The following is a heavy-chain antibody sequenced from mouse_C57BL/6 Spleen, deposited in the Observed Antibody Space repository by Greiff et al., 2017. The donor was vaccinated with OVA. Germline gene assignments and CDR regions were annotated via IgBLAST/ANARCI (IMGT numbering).Heavy chain of an antibody. V-gene: IGHV1-15*01. CDR3: TCGAYYSNTEFAY. J-gene: IGHJ3*01. D-gene: IGHD2-5*01. CDR1: GYTFTDYE. CDR2: IDPETGGT. Sequence: VQLQQSGAELVRPGASVTLSCKASGYTFTDYEMHWVKQTPVHGLEWIGAIDPETGGTAYNQKFKGKAILTADKSSSTAYMELRSLTSEDSAVYDGTCGAYYSNTEFAYWGQGTLVTVSA.